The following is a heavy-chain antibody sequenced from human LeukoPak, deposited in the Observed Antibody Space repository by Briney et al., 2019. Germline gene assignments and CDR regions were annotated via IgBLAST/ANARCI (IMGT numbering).Heavy chain of an antibody. CDR2: INRSGST. Sequence: SETLSLTCTIHGGSFSGYYWSWIRQPPGKGPEWIGEINRSGSTNYNPSLKSRVTISLDTSKNQFSLNVSSVTAADTAVYYCARGNGGNSWPFDYWGQGTLVTVSS. D-gene: IGHD4-23*01. V-gene: IGHV4-34*01. CDR1: GGSFSGYY. CDR3: ARGNGGNSWPFDY. J-gene: IGHJ4*02.